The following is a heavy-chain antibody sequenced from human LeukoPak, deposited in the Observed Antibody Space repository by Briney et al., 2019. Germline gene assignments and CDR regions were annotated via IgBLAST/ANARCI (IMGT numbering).Heavy chain of an antibody. D-gene: IGHD3-22*01. CDR1: GFTFSSYG. Sequence: PGGSLRLSCAASGFTFSSYGMHWVRQAPGKGLEWVAVIWYDGSNKYYADSVKGLFTISRDNSKNTLYLQMNSLRAEDTAVYYCASGTYYYDSSGNLDYWGQGTLVTVAS. CDR2: IWYDGSNK. CDR3: ASGTYYYDSSGNLDY. V-gene: IGHV3-33*01. J-gene: IGHJ4*02.